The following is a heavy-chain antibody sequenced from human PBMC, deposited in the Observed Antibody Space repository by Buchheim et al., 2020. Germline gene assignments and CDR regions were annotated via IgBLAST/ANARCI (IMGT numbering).Heavy chain of an antibody. D-gene: IGHD5-18*01. V-gene: IGHV3-7*01. Sequence: EVQLVESGGGLVQPGGSLRLSCAASGFTFSSYWMSWVRQAPGKGLEWVANIKQDGSEKYYVDSVKGRFTISRDNAKNSLDLQMNSLRAEDTAVYYCARGGVRGQYSYMDKGFDPWGQGTL. CDR2: IKQDGSEK. CDR1: GFTFSSYW. J-gene: IGHJ5*02. CDR3: ARGGVRGQYSYMDKGFDP.